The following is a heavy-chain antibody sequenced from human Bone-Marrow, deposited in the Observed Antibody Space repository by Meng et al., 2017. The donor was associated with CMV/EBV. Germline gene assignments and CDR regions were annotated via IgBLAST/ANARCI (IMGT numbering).Heavy chain of an antibody. CDR3: ARASSY. J-gene: IGHJ4*02. CDR2: IYSGGST. Sequence: GGSLRLSCTVSGGSISSNYMSWVRQAPGKGLEWVSVIYSGGSTYYADSVKGRFTISRDNSKNTLYLQMNSLRAEDTAVYYCARASSYWGQGTLVTVSS. CDR1: GGSISSNY. V-gene: IGHV3-53*01.